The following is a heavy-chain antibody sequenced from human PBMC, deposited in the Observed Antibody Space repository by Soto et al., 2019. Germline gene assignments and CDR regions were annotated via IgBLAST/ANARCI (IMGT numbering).Heavy chain of an antibody. Sequence: GGSLRLSCAASGFTFSSYEMNWVRQAPGKGLEWVSYISSSGSTIYYADSVKGRFTISRDNAKNSLYLQMNSLRAEDTAVYYCAREILTGYSYYYYGMDVWGQGTTVTVSS. CDR2: ISSSGSTI. CDR1: GFTFSSYE. J-gene: IGHJ6*02. CDR3: AREILTGYSYYYYGMDV. V-gene: IGHV3-48*03. D-gene: IGHD3-9*01.